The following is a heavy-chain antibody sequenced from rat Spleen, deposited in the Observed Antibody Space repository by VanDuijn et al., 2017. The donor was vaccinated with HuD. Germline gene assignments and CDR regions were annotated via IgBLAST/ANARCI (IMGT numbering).Heavy chain of an antibody. V-gene: IGHV5-29*01. CDR2: ISYDGTTT. D-gene: IGHD1-2*01. CDR1: GFTFSDYY. CDR3: GKDMNYFSTYPFYLMGA. J-gene: IGHJ4*01. Sequence: EVQLVESDGGLVQPGRSLKLSCAASGFTFSDYYMAWVRQAPTKGLEWVATISYDGTTTSYRDSMKGRFTISRDNAENTVYLQMNSLRSEDTATYFCGKDMNYFSTYPFYLMGAWGQGTSVTVSS.